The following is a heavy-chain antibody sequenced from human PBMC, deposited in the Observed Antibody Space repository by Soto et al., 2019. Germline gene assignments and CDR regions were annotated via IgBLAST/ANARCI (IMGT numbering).Heavy chain of an antibody. CDR3: ARDRRGYSYGSRWVPPTPPLVGMDV. CDR2: ISYDGSNK. J-gene: IGHJ6*02. D-gene: IGHD5-18*01. Sequence: GGSLRLSCAASGFTFSSYAMHWVRQAPGKGLEWVAVISYDGSNKYYADSVKGRFTISRDNSKNTLYLQMNSLRAEDTAVYYCARDRRGYSYGSRWVPPTPPLVGMDVWGQGTTVTVSS. V-gene: IGHV3-30-3*01. CDR1: GFTFSSYA.